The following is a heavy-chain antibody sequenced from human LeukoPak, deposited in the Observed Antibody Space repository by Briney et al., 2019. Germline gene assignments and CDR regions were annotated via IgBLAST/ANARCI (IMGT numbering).Heavy chain of an antibody. CDR3: ARDGCSSTSCYL. D-gene: IGHD2-2*01. CDR2: ISYDGSNK. Sequence: GGSLRLSCAASGFTFSSYAMHWVRQAPGKGLEWVAVISYDGSNKYYADSVKGRFTISRDNSKNTLYLQMNSLRAEDTAVYYCARDGCSSTSCYLWGQGTMVTVSS. J-gene: IGHJ3*01. CDR1: GFTFSSYA. V-gene: IGHV3-30*04.